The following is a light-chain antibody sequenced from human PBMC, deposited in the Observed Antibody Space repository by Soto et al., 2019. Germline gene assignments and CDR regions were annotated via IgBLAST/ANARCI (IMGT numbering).Light chain of an antibody. CDR1: QSLVHSDRNTY. J-gene: IGKJ1*01. Sequence: EIVMTQTPLSAPVTLGQSASISCRSTQSLVHSDRNTYLSWFHQRPGHPPRLLIYKVSKRFSGVPDRFGGSGSGTYFTLKIDRVEGDDVGLYYCMQLSYFPWTFGQGTKVDIK. CDR3: MQLSYFPWT. V-gene: IGKV2-24*01. CDR2: KVS.